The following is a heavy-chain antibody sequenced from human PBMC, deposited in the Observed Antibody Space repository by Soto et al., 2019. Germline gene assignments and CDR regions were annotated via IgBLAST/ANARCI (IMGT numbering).Heavy chain of an antibody. CDR1: GFSLSTSGVG. Sequence: SGPTLVNPTQTLTLTCTFSGFSLSTSGVGVGWIRQPPGKALEWLALIYWDDDKRYSPSLKSRLTIAKDTSKNQVVLTMTNMDPVDTATYYCARNHYYGSETTNWCDPWGEGTLITVSS. D-gene: IGHD3-10*01. CDR3: ARNHYYGSETTNWCDP. CDR2: IYWDDDK. J-gene: IGHJ5*02. V-gene: IGHV2-5*02.